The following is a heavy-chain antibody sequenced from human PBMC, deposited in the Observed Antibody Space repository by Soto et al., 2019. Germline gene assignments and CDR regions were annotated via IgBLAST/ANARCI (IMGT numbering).Heavy chain of an antibody. D-gene: IGHD3-10*01. CDR3: ARFRGSYGMDV. J-gene: IGHJ6*02. CDR1: GGTFSSYT. V-gene: IGHV1-69*02. Sequence: VQLVQSGAEVKKPGSSVKVSCKASGGTFSSYTISWVRQAPGQGLEWMGRIIPILGIANYAQKFQGRVTITADKSPSTAYMELSSLRSEDTAVYYCARFRGSYGMDVWGQGTTVTVAS. CDR2: IIPILGIA.